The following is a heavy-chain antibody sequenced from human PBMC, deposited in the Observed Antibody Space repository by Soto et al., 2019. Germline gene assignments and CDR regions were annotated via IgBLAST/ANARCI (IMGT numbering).Heavy chain of an antibody. CDR1: GGSISSYY. CDR2: IYYSGST. D-gene: IGHD5-12*01. V-gene: IGHV4-59*08. J-gene: IGHJ3*02. CDR3: ATRYSGYDPDAFDI. Sequence: PSETLSLTCTVSGGSISSYYWSWIRQPPGKGLEWIGYIYYSGSTNYNPSLKSRVTISVDTSKNQFSLKLSSVTAADTAVYYCATRYSGYDPDAFDIWGQGTMVTVSS.